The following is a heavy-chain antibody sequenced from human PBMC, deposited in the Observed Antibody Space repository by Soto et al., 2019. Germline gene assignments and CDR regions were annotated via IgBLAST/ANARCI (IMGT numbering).Heavy chain of an antibody. J-gene: IGHJ5*02. D-gene: IGHD3-10*01. CDR2: IYYSGST. V-gene: IGHV4-30-4*01. CDR1: GGSISSGDYY. CDR3: ARGGITMVRGVIWFDP. Sequence: KASETLSLTCTVSGGSISSGDYYWSWIRQPPGKGLEWIGYIYYSGSTYYNPSLKSRVTISVDTSKNQFSLKLSSVTAADTAVYYCARGGITMVRGVIWFDPWGQGTLVTVSS.